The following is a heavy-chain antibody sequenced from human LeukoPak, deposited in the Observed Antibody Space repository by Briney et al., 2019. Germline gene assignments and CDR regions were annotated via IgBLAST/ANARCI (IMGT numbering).Heavy chain of an antibody. CDR2: INPNSGGT. Sequence: ASVKVSCKASGYTFTGYYMHWVRQAPGQGLEWMGWINPNSGGTNYAQKFQGRVTMTRDTSISTAYMELSRLRSDDTAVYYCAREMTYYDILTGGGWLDPWGQGTLVTVSS. V-gene: IGHV1-2*02. CDR3: AREMTYYDILTGGGWLDP. J-gene: IGHJ5*02. CDR1: GYTFTGYY. D-gene: IGHD3-9*01.